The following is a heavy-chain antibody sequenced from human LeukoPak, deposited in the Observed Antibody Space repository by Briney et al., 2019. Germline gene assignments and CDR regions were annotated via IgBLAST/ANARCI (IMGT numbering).Heavy chain of an antibody. D-gene: IGHD2-21*02. V-gene: IGHV1-24*01. CDR2: FDPEDGET. CDR1: GYTLTELS. CDR3: ATHLTSPAFDI. Sequence: VASVKVSCKVFGYTLTELSMHWVRQAPGKGLEWMGGFDPEDGETIYAQKFQGRVTMTEDTSTDTAYMELSSLRSEDTAVYYCATHLTSPAFDIWGQGTMVTVSS. J-gene: IGHJ3*02.